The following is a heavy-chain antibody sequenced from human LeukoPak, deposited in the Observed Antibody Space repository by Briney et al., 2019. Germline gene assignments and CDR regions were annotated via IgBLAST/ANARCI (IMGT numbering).Heavy chain of an antibody. V-gene: IGHV3-23*01. CDR1: GFTFSSYA. J-gene: IGHJ4*02. CDR3: ARSVETYYFDY. CDR2: IGGSDGST. Sequence: GGSLRLSCAASGFTFSSYAMSWVRQAPGKGLEWFSAIGGSDGSTYYADSVKGRFTISRDNSKNTLYLQMNSLRAEDTALYYCARSVETYYFDYWGQGTLVTVSS. D-gene: IGHD1-1*01.